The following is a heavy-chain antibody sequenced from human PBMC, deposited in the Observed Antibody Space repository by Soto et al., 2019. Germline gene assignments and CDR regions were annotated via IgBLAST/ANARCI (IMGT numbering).Heavy chain of an antibody. CDR1: GGTFSSYV. CDR2: IIPIFGTA. D-gene: IGHD2-2*03. V-gene: IGHV1-69*13. J-gene: IGHJ6*02. CDR3: ASRVVDIVVVPAAWVEGMDV. Sequence: GASVKVSCKASGGTFSSYVISWVRQAPGQGLEWMGGIIPIFGTANYAQKFQGRVTITADESTSTAYMELSSLRSEDTAVYYCASRVVDIVVVPAAWVEGMDVWGQGTTVTVSS.